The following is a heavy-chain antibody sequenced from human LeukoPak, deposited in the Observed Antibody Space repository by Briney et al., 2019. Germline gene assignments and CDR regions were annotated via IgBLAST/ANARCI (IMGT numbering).Heavy chain of an antibody. V-gene: IGHV4-4*07. Sequence: SETLPLTCTVSGGSISSYYWSWIRQPAGKGLEWIGRIYSSGSTNYNPSLKSRVTMSVDTSKNQFSLKLSSVTAADTAVYYCARDVGSGYYHNFDHWGQGTLVTVSS. J-gene: IGHJ4*02. CDR1: GGSISSYY. CDR2: IYSSGST. CDR3: ARDVGSGYYHNFDH. D-gene: IGHD3-22*01.